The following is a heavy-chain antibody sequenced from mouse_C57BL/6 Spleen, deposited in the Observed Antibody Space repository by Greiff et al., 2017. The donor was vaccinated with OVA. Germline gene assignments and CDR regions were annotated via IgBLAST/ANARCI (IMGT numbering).Heavy chain of an antibody. V-gene: IGHV1-50*01. CDR3: ARFRRGKYYYAMDY. CDR1: GYTFTSYW. J-gene: IGHJ4*01. Sequence: VQLQQPGAELVKPGASVKLSCKASGYTFTSYWMQWVKQRPGQGLEWIGEIDPSDSYTNYTQKFKGKATLTVDTSSSTAYMQLSSLTSEDSAVYYCARFRRGKYYYAMDYWGKGTSVTVSS. CDR2: IDPSDSYT.